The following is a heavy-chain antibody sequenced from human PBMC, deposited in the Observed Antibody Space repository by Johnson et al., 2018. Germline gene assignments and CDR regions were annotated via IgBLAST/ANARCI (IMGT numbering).Heavy chain of an antibody. CDR2: ISYVGTIK. Sequence: QVQLVESGGGVVQXGRSLRLXCAASGFTFSSYGMHWVRQAPGKGLEGVAGISYVGTIKYYADSVKGRFTISRDNSKTPVYLQMNSLRAEDTAVYNCAKDGRLLRYFDWAFSFQHWGQGTLVTVSS. D-gene: IGHD3-9*01. V-gene: IGHV3-30*18. CDR1: GFTFSSYG. CDR3: AKDGRLLRYFDWAFSFQH. J-gene: IGHJ1*01.